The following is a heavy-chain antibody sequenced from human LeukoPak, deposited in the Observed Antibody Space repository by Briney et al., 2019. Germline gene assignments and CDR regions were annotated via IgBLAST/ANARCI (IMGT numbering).Heavy chain of an antibody. Sequence: GGSLRLSCAASGFTFSAYSMNWVRQAPGKGLEWVSYIISNSAYIYYADSLKGRFTISKDNAKNSLYLHMNSLRAEATAVYYCARSRYCSSTSCPSGEYWGQETLVTVSS. J-gene: IGHJ4*02. CDR3: ARSRYCSSTSCPSGEY. D-gene: IGHD2-2*01. V-gene: IGHV3-21*01. CDR1: GFTFSAYS. CDR2: IISNSAYI.